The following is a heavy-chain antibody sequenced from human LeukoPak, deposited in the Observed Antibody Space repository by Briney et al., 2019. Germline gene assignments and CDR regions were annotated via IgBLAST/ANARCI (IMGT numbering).Heavy chain of an antibody. V-gene: IGHV5-51*01. CDR2: IYPGDSDT. CDR3: ARHQGYNYGYVDY. D-gene: IGHD5-18*01. J-gene: IGHJ4*02. CDR1: GFSFTSYW. Sequence: GESLKISCKGSGFSFTSYWIGWVRQMPGKGLEWMGIIYPGDSDTRYSPSFQGQVTISADKSINTAYLQWSSLKASDTAMYYCARHQGYNYGYVDYWGQGTLVTVSS.